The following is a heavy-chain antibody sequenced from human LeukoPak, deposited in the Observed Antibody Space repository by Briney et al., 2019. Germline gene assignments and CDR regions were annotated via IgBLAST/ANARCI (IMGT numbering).Heavy chain of an antibody. Sequence: GGSLRLSCSTSGFTFGDYAMSWVRQAPGKGWKWAGFIQAKAYAEATKYAASVNGRFSISRDDSQSIANLQMNDLKTEDTAVYYCTRAPHPRCSSSGCYLDYWGQGTLVTVSS. CDR1: GFTFGDYA. D-gene: IGHD2-2*01. J-gene: IGHJ4*02. V-gene: IGHV3-49*04. CDR3: TRAPHPRCSSSGCYLDY. CDR2: IQAKAYAEAT.